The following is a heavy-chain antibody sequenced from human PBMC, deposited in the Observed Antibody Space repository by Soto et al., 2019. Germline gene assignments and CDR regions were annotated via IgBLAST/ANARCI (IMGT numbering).Heavy chain of an antibody. CDR3: VLGVSLHYMDV. V-gene: IGHV4-59*08. CDR1: VGSISSYY. Sequence: PSETLSLTSTVSVGSISSYYWSWIRQPPGKGLEWIGYIYYSGSTNYKPSLKSRVTISVDTSKNQFSLKLSSVTAADKEVYYCVLGVSLHYMDVWGKGNTVTVSS. J-gene: IGHJ6*03. D-gene: IGHD3-10*01. CDR2: IYYSGST.